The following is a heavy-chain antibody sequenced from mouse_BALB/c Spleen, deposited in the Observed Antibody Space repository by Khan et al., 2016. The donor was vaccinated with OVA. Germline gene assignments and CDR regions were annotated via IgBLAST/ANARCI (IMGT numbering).Heavy chain of an antibody. CDR1: GYTFTTYW. D-gene: IGHD2-1*01. Sequence: QVQLQQPGAELVKPGASVKLSCKASGYTFTTYWINWVKQRPGQGLEWIGEINPSNGRTNYNERFKSKATLTVDKSSSTAYMQLSSLTSEDSAVYYCTSLYYSWFAFWGQGTLVTVSA. CDR3: TSLYYSWFAF. V-gene: IGHV1S81*02. CDR2: INPSNGRT. J-gene: IGHJ3*01.